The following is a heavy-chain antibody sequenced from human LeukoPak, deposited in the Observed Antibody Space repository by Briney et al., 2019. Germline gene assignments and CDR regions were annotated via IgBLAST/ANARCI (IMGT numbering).Heavy chain of an antibody. CDR2: INTNSGGT. J-gene: IGHJ4*02. CDR1: GYTFTRYY. D-gene: IGHD3-10*01. Sequence: ASVRVSCKASGYTFTRYYMHWVRQAPGQGLEWMGRINTNSGGTNYAQNFQGRVTMTRDTSISVAYMELSRLTSDDTAVYYCARGRLGSDYNGEDHWGQGTLVTVSS. V-gene: IGHV1-2*06. CDR3: ARGRLGSDYNGEDH.